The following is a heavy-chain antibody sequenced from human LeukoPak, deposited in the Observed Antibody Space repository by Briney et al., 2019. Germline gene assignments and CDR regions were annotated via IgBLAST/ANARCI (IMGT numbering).Heavy chain of an antibody. CDR1: GASISSNTW. Sequence: SGTLSLTCAVSGASISSNTWWSWVRQPPGKGLEWTGEIFHSGSINYNPSLKSRLTISLDKSKNHSSLKLSSVTAADTAVYYYARDPGYYGSGSRGAFDYWGQGTLGTVSS. CDR3: ARDPGYYGSGSRGAFDY. V-gene: IGHV4-4*02. J-gene: IGHJ4*02. CDR2: IFHSGSI. D-gene: IGHD3-10*01.